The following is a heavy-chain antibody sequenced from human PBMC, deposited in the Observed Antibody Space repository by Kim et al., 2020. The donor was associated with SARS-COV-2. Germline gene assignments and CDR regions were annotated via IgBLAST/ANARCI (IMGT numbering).Heavy chain of an antibody. CDR1: GYTFTSYA. V-gene: IGHV7-4-1*02. Sequence: ASVKVSCKAXGYTFTSYAMNWVRQAPGQGLEWMGWINTNTGNPTYAQGFTGRFVFSLDTSVSTAYLQISSLKAEDTAVYYCAVGPWAMVRGQVAAGWGQGTLVPASS. CDR2: INTNTGNP. D-gene: IGHD3-10*01. J-gene: IGHJ4*02. CDR3: AVGPWAMVRGQVAAG.